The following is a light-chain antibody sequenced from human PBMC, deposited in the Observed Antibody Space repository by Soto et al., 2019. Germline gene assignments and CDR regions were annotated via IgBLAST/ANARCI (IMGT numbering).Light chain of an antibody. CDR1: SSNIGYNY. J-gene: IGLJ3*02. CDR2: KND. CDR3: AAWDDSLSGWV. Sequence: QSVLTQPPSASGTPGQRVTISCSGSSSNIGYNYVYWYQQLPATAPKLLIYKNDQRPSGVPDRFSGSKSGTSASLAISGLRYEDEADYYCAAWDDSLSGWVFGGGTKLTVL. V-gene: IGLV1-47*01.